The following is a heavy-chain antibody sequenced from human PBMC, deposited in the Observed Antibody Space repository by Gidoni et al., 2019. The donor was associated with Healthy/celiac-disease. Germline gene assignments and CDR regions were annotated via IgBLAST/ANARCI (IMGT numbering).Heavy chain of an antibody. CDR2: IYSGGST. CDR3: AVHSMAAAGQYGMDV. CDR1: GFTVSSNY. D-gene: IGHD6-13*01. V-gene: IGHV3-53*01. J-gene: IGHJ6*02. Sequence: EVQLVESGGGLIQPGGSLRLSCAASGFTVSSNYLSWVRQAPGKGLEWVSVIYSGGSTYYADSVKGRFTISRDNSKNTLYLQMNSLRAEDTAVYYCAVHSMAAAGQYGMDVWGQGTTVTVSS.